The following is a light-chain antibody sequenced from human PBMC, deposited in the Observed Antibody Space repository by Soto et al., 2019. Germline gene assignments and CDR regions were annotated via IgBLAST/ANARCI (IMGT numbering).Light chain of an antibody. CDR3: QQYNNWPKT. CDR1: QGISSF. J-gene: IGKJ1*01. Sequence: IQLTQSPSSLSASVGDSFTITCRASQGISSFLAWYQQKPGKAPKLLIYAASTLQSGVPSRFSGSGSGTDFTLTISSLQSEDFAVYYCQQYNNWPKTFGQGTKVDIK. V-gene: IGKV1-9*01. CDR2: AAS.